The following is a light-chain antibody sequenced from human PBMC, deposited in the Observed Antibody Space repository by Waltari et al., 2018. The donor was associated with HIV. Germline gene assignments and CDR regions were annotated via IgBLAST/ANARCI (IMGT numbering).Light chain of an antibody. CDR3: QKYNSAPWT. CDR1: QGINNY. J-gene: IGKJ1*01. CDR2: AAS. Sequence: DIQMTQSPSSMSASVGDRATITCLSSQGINNYLAWYQQKPGKVPKLLIYAASTLQSGVPSRFSGSGSGTDFTLTISSLQPEDVATYYCQKYNSAPWTFGQGTKVEIK. V-gene: IGKV1-27*01.